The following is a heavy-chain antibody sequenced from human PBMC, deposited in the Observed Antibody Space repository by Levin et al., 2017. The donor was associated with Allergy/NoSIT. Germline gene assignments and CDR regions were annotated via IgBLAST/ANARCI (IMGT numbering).Heavy chain of an antibody. Sequence: SETLSLTCTVSGGSISSYYWSWIRQPPGKGLEWIGYIYYSGSTNYNPSLKSRVTISVDTSKNQFSLKLSSVTAADTAVYYCARGAARDDAFDIWGQGTMVTVSS. J-gene: IGHJ3*02. V-gene: IGHV4-59*01. CDR3: ARGAARDDAFDI. CDR1: GGSISSYY. CDR2: IYYSGST. D-gene: IGHD6-6*01.